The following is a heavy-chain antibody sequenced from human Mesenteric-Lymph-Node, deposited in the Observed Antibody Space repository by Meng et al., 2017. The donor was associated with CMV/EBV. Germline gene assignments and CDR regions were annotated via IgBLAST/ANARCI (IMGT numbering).Heavy chain of an antibody. J-gene: IGHJ3*02. CDR2: ISSSSSYI. CDR1: GFTFSSYS. CDR3: ARDYSATYSYAFDI. D-gene: IGHD1-26*01. Sequence: GGSLRLSCAASGFTFSSYSMNWVRQAPGKGLEWVSSISSSSSYIYYADSVKGRFTISRDNAKNSLYLQMNSLRAEDTAVYYCARDYSATYSYAFDIWGQGTMVTVSS. V-gene: IGHV3-21*01.